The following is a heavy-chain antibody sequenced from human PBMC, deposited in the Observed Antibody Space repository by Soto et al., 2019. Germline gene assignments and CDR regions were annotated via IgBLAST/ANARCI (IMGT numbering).Heavy chain of an antibody. CDR3: AREIVVARGASYFDY. CDR1: GFTFSSNW. D-gene: IGHD2-2*01. V-gene: IGHV3-7*04. CDR2: IGQDGSEK. J-gene: IGHJ4*02. Sequence: GGSLRLSCVGSGFTFSSNWMTWVRQAPGKGLEWVGNIGQDGSEKNYVDSVKGRFTISRDNAKNSLYLQMNSLIAEDTAVYYCAREIVVARGASYFDYWGPGTLVTVSS.